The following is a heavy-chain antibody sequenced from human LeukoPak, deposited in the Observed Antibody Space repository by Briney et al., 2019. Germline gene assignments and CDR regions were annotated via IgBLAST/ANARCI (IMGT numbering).Heavy chain of an antibody. D-gene: IGHD3-10*01. CDR2: INAGNGNT. CDR3: ARDDVTMVRGVRISYHYYGMDV. J-gene: IGHJ6*04. V-gene: IGHV1-3*01. CDR1: GYTFTSYA. Sequence: ASVKVSCKASGYTFTSYAMHWVRQAPGQRLEWMGWINAGNGNTKYSQKFQGRVTITRDTSASTAYMELSSLRSEDTAVYYCARDDVTMVRGVRISYHYYGMDVWGKGTTVTVSS.